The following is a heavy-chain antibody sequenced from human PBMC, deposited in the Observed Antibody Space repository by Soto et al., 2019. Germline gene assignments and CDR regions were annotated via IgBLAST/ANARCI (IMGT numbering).Heavy chain of an antibody. J-gene: IGHJ2*01. CDR2: IIPIFGTA. V-gene: IGHV1-69*06. CDR1: GGTFSSYA. D-gene: IGHD6-13*01. CDR3: ARDRGSQYSSSWYFDL. Sequence: SVKVSCKASGGTFSSYAISWVRQAPGQGLEWMGGIIPIFGTANYAQKFQGRVTITADRSTSTAYMALSSLRSEDTAVYYCARDRGSQYSSSWYFDLWGSGTLVTVS.